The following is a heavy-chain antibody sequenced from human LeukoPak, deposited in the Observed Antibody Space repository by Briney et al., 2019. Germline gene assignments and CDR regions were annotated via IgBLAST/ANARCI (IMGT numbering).Heavy chain of an antibody. J-gene: IGHJ4*02. CDR3: ARGVVAAAGRTFDF. Sequence: SETLSLTCTVSGGSISGDYWSWIRQPPGKGLEWIGYIYNSGSTNYNPSPKSRVTISLDTSKNQFSLKLSSVTAADTAVYYCARGVVAAAGRTFDFWGQGTLVTVSS. D-gene: IGHD6-13*01. CDR2: IYNSGST. V-gene: IGHV4-59*01. CDR1: GGSISGDY.